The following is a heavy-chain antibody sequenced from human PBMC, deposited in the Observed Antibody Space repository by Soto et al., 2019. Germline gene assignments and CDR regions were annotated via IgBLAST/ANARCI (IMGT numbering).Heavy chain of an antibody. J-gene: IGHJ6*02. V-gene: IGHV4-31*03. Sequence: NPSETLSLTCTVSGDSITSGGYYWSRLRQQPGKGLEWIGYIYHSGVASYNPSLRGRAVISIDTSKNQFFLRMNAVTAADTATYYCARDYYGAGSQYYYYGMEVWGQGTTDTVSS. CDR2: IYHSGVA. CDR3: ARDYYGAGSQYYYYGMEV. D-gene: IGHD3-10*01. CDR1: GDSITSGGYY.